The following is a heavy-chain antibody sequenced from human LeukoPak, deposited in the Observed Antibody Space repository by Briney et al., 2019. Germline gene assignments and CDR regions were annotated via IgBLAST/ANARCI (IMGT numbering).Heavy chain of an antibody. D-gene: IGHD3-16*02. J-gene: IGHJ4*02. Sequence: PSETLSLTCTVSGYSISSGYYWGWIRQPPGKGLEWIGRIYHSGSTYYNPSLKSRVSMSVDTSKNQFSLKLSSVTAADTAVYYCARDYPTSGYWGQGTLVTVSS. V-gene: IGHV4-38-2*02. CDR3: ARDYPTSGY. CDR2: IYHSGST. CDR1: GYSISSGYY.